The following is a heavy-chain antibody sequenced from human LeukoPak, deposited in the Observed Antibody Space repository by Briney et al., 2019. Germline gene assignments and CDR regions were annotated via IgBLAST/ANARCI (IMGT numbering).Heavy chain of an antibody. CDR1: GFTFGDYA. D-gene: IGHD3-3*01. V-gene: IGHV3-49*03. J-gene: IGHJ5*02. CDR2: IRSKAYGGTT. Sequence: GRSLRLSCTASGFTFGDYAMSWFRQAPGKGLEWVGFIRSKAYGGTTEYAASVKGRFTISRDDSKSIAYLQMNSLKTEDTAVYYCTRGLLTRYYDFWSGYQGDWFDPWGQGTLVTASS. CDR3: TRGLLTRYYDFWSGYQGDWFDP.